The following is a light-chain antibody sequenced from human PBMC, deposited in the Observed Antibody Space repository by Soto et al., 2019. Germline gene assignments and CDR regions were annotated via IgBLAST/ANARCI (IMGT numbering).Light chain of an antibody. CDR3: QQHGTSPFT. J-gene: IGKJ3*01. Sequence: EIVLTQSPGTLSLSPGEGATLSCRASESVSSNYLAWYQQKPGQPPRLLIYGASSRATGIPDRFSGSGSGTDVALIISRLEPEYFAVFYCQQHGTSPFTFGTGTKVDIK. CDR1: ESVSSNY. CDR2: GAS. V-gene: IGKV3-20*01.